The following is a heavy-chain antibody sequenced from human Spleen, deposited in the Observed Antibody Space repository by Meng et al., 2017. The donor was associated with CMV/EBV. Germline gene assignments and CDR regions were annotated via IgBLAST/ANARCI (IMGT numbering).Heavy chain of an antibody. V-gene: IGHV1-2*02. J-gene: IGHJ3*02. CDR2: INPISGGT. D-gene: IGHD6-19*01. CDR3: ARDRDIAVAAKRLSAFIVAFDI. CDR1: GYTFTDYF. Sequence: ASVKVSCKASGYTFTDYFMHWVRQAPGQGLEWMGWINPISGGTNYAQKFQGRVTMTRDTSIRTAYLELTRLRSDDTAVFYCARDRDIAVAAKRLSAFIVAFDIWGQGTMVTVSS.